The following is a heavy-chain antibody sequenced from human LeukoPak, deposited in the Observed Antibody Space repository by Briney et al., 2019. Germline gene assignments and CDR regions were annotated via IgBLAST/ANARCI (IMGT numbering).Heavy chain of an antibody. CDR2: ISGSGGST. Sequence: TGGSLRLSCAVSGITFSSYAMSWVRQAPGKGLEWVSAISGSGGSTYYTDSVKGRFTISRDNSKNTLYLQMNSLRAEDTAVYYCAKVGSYYFDYWGQGTLVTVSS. V-gene: IGHV3-23*01. J-gene: IGHJ4*02. CDR3: AKVGSYYFDY. CDR1: GITFSSYA.